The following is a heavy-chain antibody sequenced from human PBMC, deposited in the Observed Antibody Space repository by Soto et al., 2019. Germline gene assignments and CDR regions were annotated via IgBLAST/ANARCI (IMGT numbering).Heavy chain of an antibody. V-gene: IGHV2-5*01. D-gene: IGHD2-2*01. CDR3: AHRRRSTFES. CDR1: GFSLSTSQVA. J-gene: IGHJ5*01. Sequence: QITLKESGPSRVQPTQTLTLTCTFSGFSLSTSQVAVGWIRQPPGKALEWLALIYGSDDKRYSPSLKSRLTVTKDTSKNQVVLTMTNMDSVDTATFYCAHRRRSTFESWGQGTLVTVSS. CDR2: IYGSDDK.